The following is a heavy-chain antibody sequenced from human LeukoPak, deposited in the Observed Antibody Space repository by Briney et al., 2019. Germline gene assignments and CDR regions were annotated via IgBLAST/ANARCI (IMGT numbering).Heavy chain of an antibody. CDR1: GYSFTSYW. CDR2: IYPGESDT. J-gene: IGHJ4*02. Sequence: GESLKISCKGSGYSFTSYWIGWVRQGPGKGLEWRGIIYPGESDTRYSPSFQGHLTTSADKSIITAYLQWSSLKASDTAMYYCARLPGSYSGFIYFDYWGQGTLVTVSS. CDR3: ARLPGSYSGFIYFDY. V-gene: IGHV5-51*01. D-gene: IGHD1-26*01.